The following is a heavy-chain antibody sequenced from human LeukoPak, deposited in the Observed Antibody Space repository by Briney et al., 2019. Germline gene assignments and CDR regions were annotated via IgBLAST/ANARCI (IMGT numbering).Heavy chain of an antibody. Sequence: QPGGSLRLSCAPSGFTFRSYGMSWVRQAPGKGLEWVSAVTSGGSTYNADSVKGRFTISRDDSKNMLYLQMNSLRAEDTAVYYCAKGQTYYDTLTGYPRYYYYGMDVWGQGTTVTVAS. CDR3: AKGQTYYDTLTGYPRYYYYGMDV. V-gene: IGHV3-23*01. J-gene: IGHJ6*02. CDR2: VTSGGST. CDR1: GFTFRSYG. D-gene: IGHD3-9*01.